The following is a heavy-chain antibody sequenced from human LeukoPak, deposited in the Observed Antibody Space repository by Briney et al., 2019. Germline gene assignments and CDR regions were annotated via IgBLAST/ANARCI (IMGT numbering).Heavy chain of an antibody. J-gene: IGHJ3*02. CDR3: ATSYGSGSCYVSDDAFDI. V-gene: IGHV4-39*05. D-gene: IGHD3-10*01. CDR1: GGSTSSSSYY. Sequence: PSETPSLTCTVSGGSTSSSSYYWGWIRQPPGKGLEWIGSIYYSGSTCYNPSLKSRVTISVDTSKNQFSLKLSSVTAADTAVYYCATSYGSGSCYVSDDAFDIWGQGTMVTVSS. CDR2: IYYSGST.